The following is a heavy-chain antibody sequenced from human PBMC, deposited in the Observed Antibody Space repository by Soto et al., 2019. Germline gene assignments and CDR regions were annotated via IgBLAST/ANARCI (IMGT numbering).Heavy chain of an antibody. CDR1: GFILSGYD. V-gene: IGHV3-13*05. CDR3: ARAGYDSSGYYFYAMDV. D-gene: IGHD3-22*01. CDR2: IGTAGDP. Sequence: LRLSCVASGFILSGYDMHWVRQATGEGLEWVSAIGTAGDPYYSGSVKGRFTISRGNAENSVYLQMNSLRAGDTAVYYCARAGYDSSGYYFYAMDVWGPGTTVTVS. J-gene: IGHJ6*02.